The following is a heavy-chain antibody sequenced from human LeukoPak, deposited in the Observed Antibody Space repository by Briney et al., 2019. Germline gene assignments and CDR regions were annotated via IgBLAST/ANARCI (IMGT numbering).Heavy chain of an antibody. V-gene: IGHV1-18*01. CDR2: ISAYNGNT. CDR3: ARGGWRSSSAIDY. CDR1: GYIFTYTY. D-gene: IGHD6-13*01. J-gene: IGHJ4*02. Sequence: ASVKVSCKASGYIFTYTYLHWVRQAPGQGLEWLGWISAYNGNTNYAQKLQGRVTMTTDTSTSTAYMELRSLRSDDTAVYYCARGGWRSSSAIDYWGQGTLVTVSS.